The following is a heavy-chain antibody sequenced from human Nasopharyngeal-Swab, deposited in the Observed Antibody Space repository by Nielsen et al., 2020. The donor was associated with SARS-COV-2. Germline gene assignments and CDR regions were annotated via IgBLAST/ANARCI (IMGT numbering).Heavy chain of an antibody. V-gene: IGHV3-11*04. Sequence: GESLKISCAASGFTFSDYYMAWVRQAPGKGLEWLSYISTSGRTTDSADSVKGRFTISRDNSKSTLFLQINSPRLEDTGVYFCARNLGGYDARTANWGQGTLVTVSS. CDR3: ARNLGGYDARTAN. CDR1: GFTFSDYY. CDR2: ISTSGRTT. D-gene: IGHD5-12*01. J-gene: IGHJ4*02.